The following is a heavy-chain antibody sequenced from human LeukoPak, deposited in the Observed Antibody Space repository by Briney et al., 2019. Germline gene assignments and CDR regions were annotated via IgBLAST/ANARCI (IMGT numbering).Heavy chain of an antibody. D-gene: IGHD5-24*01. CDR1: GFTFSSYA. Sequence: GGSLRLSCAASGFTFSSYAMSWVRQAPGKGLEWVSAISGSGGSTYYADSVKGRFTISRDNSKNALYLQMNSLRAEDTAVYYCAKVYVEDGYKRAGFDYWGQGTLVTVSS. V-gene: IGHV3-23*01. J-gene: IGHJ4*02. CDR2: ISGSGGST. CDR3: AKVYVEDGYKRAGFDY.